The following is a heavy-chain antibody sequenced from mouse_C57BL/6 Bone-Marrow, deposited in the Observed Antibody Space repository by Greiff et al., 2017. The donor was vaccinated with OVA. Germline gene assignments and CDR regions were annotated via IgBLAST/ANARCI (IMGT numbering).Heavy chain of an antibody. CDR1: GFTFSDYY. V-gene: IGHV5-12*01. CDR3: ARHVTTVVPCAMDY. Sequence: EVKLVESGGGLVQPGGSLKLSCAASGFTFSDYYMYWVRQTPEKRLEWVAYISNGGGSTYYPDTVKGRFTISRDNAKNTLYLQMSRLKSEDTAMYYCARHVTTVVPCAMDYWGQGTSVTVSS. J-gene: IGHJ4*01. D-gene: IGHD1-1*01. CDR2: ISNGGGST.